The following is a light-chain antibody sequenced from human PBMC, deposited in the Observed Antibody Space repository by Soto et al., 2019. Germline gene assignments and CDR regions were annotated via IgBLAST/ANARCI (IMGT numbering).Light chain of an antibody. J-gene: IGLJ3*02. CDR1: SSDIGGYNY. V-gene: IGLV2-14*01. CDR3: CSYTSSSTLV. Sequence: QSALTQPASVSGSPGQSITISCTGTSSDIGGYNYVSGYQQHPGKAPKFMIYDVNNRPSGVSNRFSGSKSGHTASLTISGLQAEDEADYYCCSYTSSSTLVFGGGTKVTVL. CDR2: DVN.